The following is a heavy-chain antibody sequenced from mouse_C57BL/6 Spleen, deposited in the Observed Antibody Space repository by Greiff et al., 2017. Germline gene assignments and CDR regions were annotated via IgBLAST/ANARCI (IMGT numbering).Heavy chain of an antibody. V-gene: IGHV1-61*01. Sequence: QVQLQQPGAELVRPGSSVKLSSKASGYTFTSYWMDWVKQRPGQGLEWIGNIYPSDSETHYNQKFKDKATLTVDKSSSTAYMQLSSLTSEDSAVYYCARVDYYAMDYWGQGTSVTVSS. CDR3: ARVDYYAMDY. CDR2: IYPSDSET. CDR1: GYTFTSYW. J-gene: IGHJ4*01.